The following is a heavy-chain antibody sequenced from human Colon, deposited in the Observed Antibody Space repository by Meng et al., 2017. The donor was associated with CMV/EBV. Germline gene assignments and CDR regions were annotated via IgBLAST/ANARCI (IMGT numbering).Heavy chain of an antibody. V-gene: IGHV3-21*06. J-gene: IGHJ4*02. CDR3: ATSTTDIDGYTSLNN. Sequence: SVKGRFTISRDNAKNSLYLQMSSRRAEDTAVYYCATSTTDIDGYTSLNNWGQGTLVTVSS. D-gene: IGHD3-16*02.